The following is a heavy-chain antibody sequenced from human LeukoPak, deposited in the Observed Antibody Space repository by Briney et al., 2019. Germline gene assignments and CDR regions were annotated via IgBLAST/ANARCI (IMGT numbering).Heavy chain of an antibody. CDR1: GFTFSDYY. CDR3: ARLKAAAGSNFDF. V-gene: IGHV3-11*01. Sequence: GGSLRLSCAASGFTFSDYYMSWIRQAPGKGLEWVSYISSSGSTIYYADSVKGRFTISRDTAKNSLYLQMNSLRAEDTALYYCARLKAAAGSNFDFWGQGPLVTVSS. D-gene: IGHD6-13*01. CDR2: ISSSGSTI. J-gene: IGHJ4*02.